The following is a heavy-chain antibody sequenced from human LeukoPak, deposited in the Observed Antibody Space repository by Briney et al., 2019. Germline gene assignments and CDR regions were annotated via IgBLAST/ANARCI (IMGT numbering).Heavy chain of an antibody. D-gene: IGHD3-22*01. V-gene: IGHV3-23*01. CDR1: GFTFSSYA. Sequence: GGSLRLSCAASGFTFSSYAMSWVRQAPGKGLEWDSAISGSGGSTYYADSVKGRFTISRDNSKNTLYLQMNSLRAEDTAVYYCAKRDYYDSAYYYYYGMDVWGQGTTVTVSS. CDR2: ISGSGGST. J-gene: IGHJ6*02. CDR3: AKRDYYDSAYYYYYGMDV.